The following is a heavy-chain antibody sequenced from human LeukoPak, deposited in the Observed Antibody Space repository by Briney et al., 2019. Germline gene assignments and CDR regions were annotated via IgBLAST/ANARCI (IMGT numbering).Heavy chain of an antibody. V-gene: IGHV2-5*02. CDR1: GFSLSTSGVG. D-gene: IGHD5-18*01. Sequence: SGPTLVNPTQTLTLTCTFSGFSLSTSGVGVGWIRQPPGKALEWLALIYWDDDKRYSPSLKSRLTITKDTSKNQVVLTMTNMDPVDTATYYCAHCDRGWFGIQQWLDWFDPWGQGTLVTVSS. CDR3: AHCDRGWFGIQQWLDWFDP. J-gene: IGHJ5*02. CDR2: IYWDDDK.